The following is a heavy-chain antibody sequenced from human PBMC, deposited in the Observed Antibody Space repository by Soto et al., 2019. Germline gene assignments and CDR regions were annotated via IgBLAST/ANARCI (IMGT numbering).Heavy chain of an antibody. Sequence: QVQLVQSGAEVKKPGSSVKVSCKASGGTFSSYAISWVRQAPGQGLEWMGGIIPIFGTANYAQKVQGRVTITAAESTSTAYMELSSLRSEDTAVYYCARESRYCSGGSCYSLPGIDYWGQGTLVTVSS. CDR1: GGTFSSYA. CDR3: ARESRYCSGGSCYSLPGIDY. D-gene: IGHD2-15*01. J-gene: IGHJ4*02. V-gene: IGHV1-69*12. CDR2: IIPIFGTA.